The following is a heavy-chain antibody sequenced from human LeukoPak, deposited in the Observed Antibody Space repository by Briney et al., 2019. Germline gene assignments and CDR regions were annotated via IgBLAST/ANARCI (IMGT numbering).Heavy chain of an antibody. D-gene: IGHD2-2*01. CDR2: IYTSGST. CDR3: ARQKPAAITGFDP. Sequence: SENLSRNCTGSGVSISSYYWSWIRQPPGKGLEWIGYIYTSGSTNYNPSLKSRVTISVDTSKNQFSLKLSSVTAADTAVYYCARQKPAAITGFDPWGQGTLVTVSS. CDR1: GVSISSYY. V-gene: IGHV4-4*09. J-gene: IGHJ5*02.